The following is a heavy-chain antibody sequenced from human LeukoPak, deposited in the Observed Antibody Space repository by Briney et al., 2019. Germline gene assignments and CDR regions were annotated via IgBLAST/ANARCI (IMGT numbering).Heavy chain of an antibody. D-gene: IGHD3-10*01. CDR3: AKGRGYGSGSYLDY. CDR1: GFTFDDYA. Sequence: GRSLRLSCAASGFTFDDYAMHWVRQAPGKGLEWVSGISWNSGSIRYADSVRGRFTISRDNAKNSLYLQMNSLRAEDTALYYCAKGRGYGSGSYLDYWGQGTLVTVSS. J-gene: IGHJ4*02. CDR2: ISWNSGSI. V-gene: IGHV3-9*01.